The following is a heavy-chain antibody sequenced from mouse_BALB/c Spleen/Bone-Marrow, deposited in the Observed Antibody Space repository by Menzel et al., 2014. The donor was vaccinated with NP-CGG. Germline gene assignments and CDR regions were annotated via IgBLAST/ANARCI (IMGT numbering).Heavy chain of an antibody. Sequence: EVKLVESGPSLVKPSQTLSLTCSVTGDSITSGYRNWIRQFPGNKLEYMGYITYSGYTYYNPSLKSRISFTRDTSKNXFYLQLNSVTTEDTATYYCARSPYDGYYVFAYWGQGTLVTVSA. CDR1: GDSITSGY. J-gene: IGHJ3*01. V-gene: IGHV3-8*02. CDR3: ARSPYDGYYVFAY. CDR2: ITYSGYT. D-gene: IGHD2-3*01.